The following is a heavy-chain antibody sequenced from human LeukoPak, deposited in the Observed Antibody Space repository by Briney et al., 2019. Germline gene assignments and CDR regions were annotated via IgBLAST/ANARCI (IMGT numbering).Heavy chain of an antibody. D-gene: IGHD3-16*01. CDR2: IKTDGRTT. V-gene: IGHV3-74*01. CDR1: GMTFSNHC. J-gene: IGHJ4*02. Sequence: GGSLRLSCAASGMTFSNHCMHWVRQVPGKGLVWVSLIKTDGRTTIYADSVKCRFTISRDNGKSTLYLQMNSLRAEDTAIYYCTTGPSYGYEWWGQGTVVTVSS. CDR3: TTGPSYGYEW.